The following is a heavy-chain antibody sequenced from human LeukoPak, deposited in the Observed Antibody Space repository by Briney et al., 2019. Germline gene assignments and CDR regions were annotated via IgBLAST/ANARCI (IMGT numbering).Heavy chain of an antibody. Sequence: GGSLRLSCAASGFTFSSYAVTWVRQAPGKGLEWVSAISNSGGSTFYADSVKGRFTISRDNSKNTLYLQMNSLRAEDTAVYYCAKGILSPVIVPFDFWGQGTLVTVSS. CDR1: GFTFSSYA. CDR3: AKGILSPVIVPFDF. D-gene: IGHD2-15*01. V-gene: IGHV3-23*01. J-gene: IGHJ4*02. CDR2: ISNSGGST.